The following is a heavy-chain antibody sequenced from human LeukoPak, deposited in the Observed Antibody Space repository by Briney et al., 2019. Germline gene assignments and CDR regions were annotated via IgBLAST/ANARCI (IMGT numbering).Heavy chain of an antibody. J-gene: IGHJ4*02. D-gene: IGHD3-9*01. CDR2: IRYDGSNK. V-gene: IGHV3-30*02. CDR1: GFTFSSYG. Sequence: GGSLRLSCAASGFTFSSYGMHWVRQAPGKGLEWVAFIRYDGSNKYYADSVKGRFTISRDNSKNTLYLQMNSLRAEDTAVYYCAKDLLLTGYSPCRACYWGQGTLVTVSS. CDR3: AKDLLLTGYSPCRACY.